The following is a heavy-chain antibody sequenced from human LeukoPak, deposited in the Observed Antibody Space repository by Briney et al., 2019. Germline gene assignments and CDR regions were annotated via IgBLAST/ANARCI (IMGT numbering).Heavy chain of an antibody. V-gene: IGHV1-8*01. D-gene: IGHD6-13*01. J-gene: IGHJ6*03. CDR1: GYTFTSYD. Sequence: ASVKVSCKASGYTFTSYDINWVRQATGQGLEWMGWMNPNSGSTGYAQKFQGRVTMTRNTSISTAYMELNSLRSEDTAVYYCARGTVSSSWYLGYYYYYMDVWGKGTTVTVSS. CDR2: MNPNSGST. CDR3: ARGTVSSSWYLGYYYYYMDV.